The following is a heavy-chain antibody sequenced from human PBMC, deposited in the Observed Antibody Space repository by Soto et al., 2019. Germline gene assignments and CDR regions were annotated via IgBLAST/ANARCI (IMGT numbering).Heavy chain of an antibody. V-gene: IGHV3-11*05. J-gene: IGHJ4*02. CDR1: GFTFSDYY. CDR3: ARVPATSAAPYKYYFDY. CDR2: ISSSSSYT. D-gene: IGHD2-2*01. Sequence: GRSLRLSCAASGFTFSDYYMSWIRQAPGKGLEWVSYISSSSSYTNYADSVKGRFTISRDNAKNSLYLQMNSLRAEDTAVYYCARVPATSAAPYKYYFDYWGQGT.